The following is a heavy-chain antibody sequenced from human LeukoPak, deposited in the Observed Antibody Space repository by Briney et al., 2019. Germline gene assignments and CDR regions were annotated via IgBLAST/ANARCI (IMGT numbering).Heavy chain of an antibody. CDR3: AKYCISADCYANWFGP. J-gene: IGHJ5*02. CDR1: EFTLSSAW. V-gene: IGHV3-15*01. Sequence: KSGGSLRLSCAGSEFTLSSAWMTWVRQAPGKGLEWVGLSKSKTDGGTTDYAAPVKGRFTISRDDSKNTLYLQMNSLKTEDTAVYYCAKYCISADCYANWFGPWGQGTLVTVSS. CDR2: SKSKTDGGTT. D-gene: IGHD2-2*01.